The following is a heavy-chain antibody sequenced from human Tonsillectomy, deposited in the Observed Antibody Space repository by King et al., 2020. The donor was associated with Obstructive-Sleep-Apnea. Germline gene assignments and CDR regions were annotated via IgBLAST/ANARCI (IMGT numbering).Heavy chain of an antibody. D-gene: IGHD3-22*01. CDR3: AKDPYDSSGYYFD. CDR2: LSGSGYST. V-gene: IGHV3-23*04. Sequence: VQLVESGGGLVQPGGSLRLSCAASGFTFSTYAMTWVRQAPGKGLEWVSALSGSGYSTYYPDSVKGRFTISSAKSKNTLYLQMSRLTAEDTAVYYCAKDPYDSSGYYFDWGQGTLVTVSS. J-gene: IGHJ4*02. CDR1: GFTFSTYA.